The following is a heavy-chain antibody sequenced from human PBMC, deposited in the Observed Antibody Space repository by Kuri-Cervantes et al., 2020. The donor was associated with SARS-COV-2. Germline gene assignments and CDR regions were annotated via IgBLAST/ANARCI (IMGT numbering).Heavy chain of an antibody. D-gene: IGHD1-7*01. CDR2: VNPDNGRA. V-gene: IGHV1-8*01. CDR1: GYTFRNND. Sequence: ASVKVSCKASGYTFRNNDINWVRQAPGQGLEWVGWVNPDNGRAGFAEKFQGRVTISSDTSMNTVYLDLYSLRSGDTAVYYRARGVRGNWDSQHNYYYYMDVWGKGTTVTVSS. J-gene: IGHJ6*03. CDR3: ARGVRGNWDSQHNYYYYMDV.